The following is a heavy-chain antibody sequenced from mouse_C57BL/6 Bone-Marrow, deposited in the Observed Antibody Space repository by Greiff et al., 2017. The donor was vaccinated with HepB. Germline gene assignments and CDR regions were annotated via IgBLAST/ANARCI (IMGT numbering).Heavy chain of an antibody. CDR3: ARRTAQATMDY. V-gene: IGHV1-85*01. D-gene: IGHD3-2*02. CDR1: GYTFTSYD. J-gene: IGHJ4*01. CDR2: IDPRDGST. Sequence: QVHVKQSGPELVKPGASVKLSCKASGYTFTSYDINWVKQRPGQGLEWIGWIDPRDGSTKYNEKFKGKATVTVAPSSSTGYMELHSLTSEDAAVYFCARRTAQATMDYWGQGTSVTVSS.